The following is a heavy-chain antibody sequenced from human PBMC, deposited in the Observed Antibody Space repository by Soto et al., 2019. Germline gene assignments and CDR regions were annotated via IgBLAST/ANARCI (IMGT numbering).Heavy chain of an antibody. CDR1: GFTFSINW. CDR3: ARGIDRRYGVDV. Sequence: GGSLRLSCAASGFTFSINWMHWVRQAPGKGLVWVSHINGDGSVATYADSVRGRFTTSRDNAKNTVFLQMNNVKDDDMAVYYCARGIDRRYGVDVSGQGTTVTVSS. CDR2: INGDGSVA. J-gene: IGHJ6*02. V-gene: IGHV3-74*03.